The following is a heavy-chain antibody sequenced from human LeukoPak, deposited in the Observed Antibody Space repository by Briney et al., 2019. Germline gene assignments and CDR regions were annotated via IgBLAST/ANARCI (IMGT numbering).Heavy chain of an antibody. CDR1: GFTFSSYS. CDR3: AKDLLVRGVIDLDYNWFDP. V-gene: IGHV3-21*01. J-gene: IGHJ5*02. Sequence: GGSLRLSCAASGFTFSSYSMNWVRQAPGKGLEWVSSISSSSSYIYYADSVKGRFTISRDNAKNSLYLQMNSLRAEDTAVYYCAKDLLVRGVIDLDYNWFDPWGQGTLVTVSS. D-gene: IGHD3-10*01. CDR2: ISSSSSYI.